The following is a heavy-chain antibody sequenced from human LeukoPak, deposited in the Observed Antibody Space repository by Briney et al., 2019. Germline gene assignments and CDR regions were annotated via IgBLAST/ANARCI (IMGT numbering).Heavy chain of an antibody. V-gene: IGHV1-18*01. D-gene: IGHD6-6*01. CDR3: ARDEGEYSSSSEPFDY. CDR2: ISAYNGNT. CDR1: GYTFTSYG. Sequence: ASVKVSCKASGYTFTSYGISWVRQAPGQGLEWMGWISAYNGNTNYAQKLQGRVTMTTDTSTSTAYMELRSLRSDDTAVYYCARDEGEYSSSSEPFDYWGQGTLVTVSS. J-gene: IGHJ4*02.